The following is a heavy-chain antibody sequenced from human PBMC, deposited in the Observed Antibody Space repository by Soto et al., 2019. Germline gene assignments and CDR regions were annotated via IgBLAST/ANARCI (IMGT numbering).Heavy chain of an antibody. CDR3: ARGGGFGEVKY. CDR1: GDTFSGYP. D-gene: IGHD3-10*01. J-gene: IGHJ4*02. Sequence: QVQLVQSGAELKKPGSSVKVSCTASGDTFSGYPINWVRQAPGEGLAWMGRIIPVCGTTNEAQRFEGIVTITADESTKTPCMELMGLLSEDTDVVDCARGGGFGEVKYWGPPTLVTVSS. CDR2: IIPVCGTT. V-gene: IGHV1-69*18.